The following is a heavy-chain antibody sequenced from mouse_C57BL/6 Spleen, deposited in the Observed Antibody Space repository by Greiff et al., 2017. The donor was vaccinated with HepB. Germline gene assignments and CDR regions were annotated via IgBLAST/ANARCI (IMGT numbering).Heavy chain of an antibody. CDR3: ASPIYYDYDGFAY. J-gene: IGHJ3*01. D-gene: IGHD2-4*01. V-gene: IGHV1-78*01. CDR2: IYPRDGST. Sequence: VQLQQSDAELVKPGASVKISCKVSGYTFTDHTIHWMKQRPEQGLEWIGYIYPRDGSTKYNEKFKGKATLTADKSSSTADMQLNSLTSEDSAVYFCASPIYYDYDGFAYWGQGTLVTVSA. CDR1: GYTFTDHT.